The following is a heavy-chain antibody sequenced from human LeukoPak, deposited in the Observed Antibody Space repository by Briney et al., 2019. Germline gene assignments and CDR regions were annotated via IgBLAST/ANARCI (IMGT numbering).Heavy chain of an antibody. Sequence: ASVTVSFTASGYTFTIYDINWVRQATGQGLEWMGWMNPNSANTGYTQKFQGRVTMTRNTSISTAYMELSSLTSEDTAVYYCARRNKDDDNFRLVDYWGQGTLVTVSS. J-gene: IGHJ4*02. V-gene: IGHV1-8*01. D-gene: IGHD5-24*01. CDR1: GYTFTIYD. CDR2: MNPNSANT. CDR3: ARRNKDDDNFRLVDY.